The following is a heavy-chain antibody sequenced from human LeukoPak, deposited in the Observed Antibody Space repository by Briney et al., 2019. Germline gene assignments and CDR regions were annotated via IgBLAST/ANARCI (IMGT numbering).Heavy chain of an antibody. J-gene: IGHJ3*02. D-gene: IGHD3-22*01. V-gene: IGHV3-53*01. Sequence: PGGSLRLSCAASGFTVSSIHMVWVRQAPGKGLEWVSVTYTGGNSYYADSVKGRFIISRDISKNTLYLQMNSLRAEDSALYYRARGGRGSAAVVAPRSFDIWGQGTMDTVSS. CDR1: GFTVSSIH. CDR3: ARGGRGSAAVVAPRSFDI. CDR2: TYTGGNS.